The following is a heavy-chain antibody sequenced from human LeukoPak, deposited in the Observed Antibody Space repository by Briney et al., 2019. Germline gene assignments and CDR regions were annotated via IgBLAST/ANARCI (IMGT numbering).Heavy chain of an antibody. CDR2: IFYSGST. CDR3: ARDGYYYDSSGYSDAFDI. J-gene: IGHJ3*02. D-gene: IGHD3-22*01. Sequence: PSETLSLTCTVSSGSISTSNYYWGWVRQPPGKALEWIGNIFYSGSTYYSPSLKSRVTISVDTSKNQFSLKLSSVTAADTAVYYCARDGYYYDSSGYSDAFDIWGQGTMVTVSS. CDR1: SGSISTSNYY. V-gene: IGHV4-39*07.